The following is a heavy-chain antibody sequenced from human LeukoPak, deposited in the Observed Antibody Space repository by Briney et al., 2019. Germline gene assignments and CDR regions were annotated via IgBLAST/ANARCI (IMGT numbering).Heavy chain of an antibody. Sequence: GRSLRLSCAASGFTFDDYAMHWVRQAPGKGLEGVSGISWNSGSIGYADSVKGRFTISRDNAKNSLYLQMNSLRAEDTALYYCAKDWGPMVYANFDYWGQGTLVTVSS. J-gene: IGHJ4*02. V-gene: IGHV3-9*01. CDR1: GFTFDDYA. D-gene: IGHD2-8*01. CDR3: AKDWGPMVYANFDY. CDR2: ISWNSGSI.